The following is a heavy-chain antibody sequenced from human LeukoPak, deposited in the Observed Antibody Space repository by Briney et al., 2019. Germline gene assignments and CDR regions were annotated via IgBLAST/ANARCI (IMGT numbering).Heavy chain of an antibody. CDR2: ISGSGGST. J-gene: IGHJ4*02. CDR3: AKAKDGTNILDY. V-gene: IGHV3-23*01. D-gene: IGHD5-24*01. Sequence: GGSLRLSCAASGFTFSSYAMSWVRQAPGKGLEWVSAISGSGGSTYYADSVKGRFTISRDNSKNTLYLRMNSLRAEDTAVYYCAKAKDGTNILDYWGQGTLVTVSS. CDR1: GFTFSSYA.